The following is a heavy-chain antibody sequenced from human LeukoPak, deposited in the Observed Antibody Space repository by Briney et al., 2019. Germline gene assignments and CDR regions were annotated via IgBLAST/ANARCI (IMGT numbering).Heavy chain of an antibody. V-gene: IGHV3-53*01. CDR1: GFTVSSNY. CDR3: AGRLRDAAAFDY. D-gene: IGHD4-17*01. Sequence: PGGSLRLSCVASGFTVSSNYMSWVRRAPGKGLECVSLSNSDTTYHAESVKGRFTISRDNSQNTFYLQMNSLRAEDTAVYYCAGRLRDAAAFDYWGQGTLVTVSS. CDR2: SNSDTT. J-gene: IGHJ4*02.